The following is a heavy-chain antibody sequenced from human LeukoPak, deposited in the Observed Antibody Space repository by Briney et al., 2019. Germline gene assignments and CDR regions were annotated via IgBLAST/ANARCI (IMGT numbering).Heavy chain of an antibody. CDR1: GYTFTSYG. J-gene: IGHJ4*01. CDR3: ARDTERQDYYDSSGYYIY. D-gene: IGHD3-22*01. V-gene: IGHV1-2*02. Sequence: ASVKVSCKASGYTFTSYGISWVRQAPGQGLEWMGWINPNSGGTNYAQKFQGRVTMTRDTSISTAYMELSRLRSDDTAVYYCARDTERQDYYDSSGYYIYWGQEPWSPSPQ. CDR2: INPNSGGT.